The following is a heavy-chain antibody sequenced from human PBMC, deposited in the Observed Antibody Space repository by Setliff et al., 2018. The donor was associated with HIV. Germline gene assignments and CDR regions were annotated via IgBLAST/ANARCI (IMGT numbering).Heavy chain of an antibody. V-gene: IGHV3-33*08. D-gene: IGHD6-13*01. Sequence: GGSLRLSCAASGFTFSNYGMHWVRQAPGKGLEWVSVIWYDGSNKYYTDSVKGRFTISRDNSKNTLYLQMNSLRAEDTAVYYCARDSSSWYEFYFDCWGQGTLVTVSS. J-gene: IGHJ4*02. CDR1: GFTFSNYG. CDR2: IWYDGSNK. CDR3: ARDSSSWYEFYFDC.